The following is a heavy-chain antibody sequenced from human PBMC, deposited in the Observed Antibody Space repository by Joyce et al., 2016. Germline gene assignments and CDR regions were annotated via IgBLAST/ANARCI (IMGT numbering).Heavy chain of an antibody. CDR2: IYHNERT. CDR3: ASGFNFKGRSFFDY. CDR1: GASVSSGGYS. V-gene: IGHV4-30-2*01. D-gene: IGHD3-10*01. Sequence: QLQLQESGSGLVKPSQTLSLTCAVSGASVSSGGYSWSWIRQPPGKGLEWIGYIYHNERTYYNPSLKSRVTMSVDRSKNQFSLKLDSVTAADTAVYYCASGFNFKGRSFFDYWGQGALVTVSS. J-gene: IGHJ4*02.